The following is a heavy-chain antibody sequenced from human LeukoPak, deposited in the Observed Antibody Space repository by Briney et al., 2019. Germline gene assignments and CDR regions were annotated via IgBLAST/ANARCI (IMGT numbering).Heavy chain of an antibody. J-gene: IGHJ4*02. CDR1: GGSIRSGDFY. CDR2: IYYSGST. V-gene: IGHV4-30-4*01. Sequence: SQTLSLTCTVSGGSIRSGDFYWSWIRQPPGKGLEWIGYIYYSGSTYYNPSLKSRVTISVDTSKNQFSLKLSSVTAADTAVYFCARSLTGYYIETIDYWGQGTLVTVSS. CDR3: ARSLTGYYIETIDY. D-gene: IGHD3-9*01.